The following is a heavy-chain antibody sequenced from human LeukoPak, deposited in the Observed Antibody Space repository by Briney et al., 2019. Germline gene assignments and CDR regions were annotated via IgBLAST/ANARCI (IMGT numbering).Heavy chain of an antibody. V-gene: IGHV4-34*01. CDR1: GGSFSGYY. CDR3: ASFADSSGPFDY. CDR2: INHSGSS. J-gene: IGHJ4*02. D-gene: IGHD3-22*01. Sequence: SETLSLTCAVYGGSFSGYYWSWIRQPPGKGLEWMGEINHSGSSKYNPSLKSQVTISVDTSKNQFSLKLSSVTAADTAVYYCASFADSSGPFDYWGQGTLVTVSS.